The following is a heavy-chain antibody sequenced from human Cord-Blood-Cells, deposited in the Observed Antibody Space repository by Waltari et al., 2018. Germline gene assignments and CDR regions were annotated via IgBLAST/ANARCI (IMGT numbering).Heavy chain of an antibody. CDR2: KRSGRRTI. CDR1: GFTFSSYE. CDR3: AREGSSWH. J-gene: IGHJ4*02. Sequence: EVQLVESGGGLVQPGGSLRRSCAASGFTFSSYEMNWVGQAPGKGLDGVSCKRSGRRTIYDADSVKGRFTSSRDNAKHSLYLQMNSLRADDTAVYYCAREGSSWHWGQGTLVSVSS. V-gene: IGHV3-48*03. D-gene: IGHD6-13*01.